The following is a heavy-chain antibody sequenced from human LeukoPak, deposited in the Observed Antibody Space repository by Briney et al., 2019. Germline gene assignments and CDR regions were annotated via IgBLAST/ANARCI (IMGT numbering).Heavy chain of an antibody. CDR1: GGSISSYY. CDR2: IYYSGST. V-gene: IGHV4-59*01. CDR3: ARLTISGYFDY. Sequence: SETLSLTCTVSGGSISSYYWSWIRQPPGKGLEWIGYIYYSGSTNYNPSLKSRATISVDTSKNQFSLKLSSVTAADTAVYYCARLTISGYFDYWGQGTLVTVSS. D-gene: IGHD3-9*01. J-gene: IGHJ4*02.